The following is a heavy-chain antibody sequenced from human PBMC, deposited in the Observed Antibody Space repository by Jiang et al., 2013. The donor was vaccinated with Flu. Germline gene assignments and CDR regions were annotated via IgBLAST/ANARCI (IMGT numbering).Heavy chain of an antibody. Sequence: SGAEVKKPGSSVKVSCKASEGIFTSSGINWVRRAPGQGLEWIGGIIPVFGTTTYSQKFQGRVTISADKSTATVHMELSSLGSEDTAVYFCARSSPLEDRPFYYYSYMAVWGKGTTVTVTS. D-gene: IGHD6-6*01. CDR1: EGIFTSSG. CDR3: ARSSPLEDRPFYYYSYMAV. V-gene: IGHV1-69*06. CDR2: IIPVFGTT. J-gene: IGHJ6*03.